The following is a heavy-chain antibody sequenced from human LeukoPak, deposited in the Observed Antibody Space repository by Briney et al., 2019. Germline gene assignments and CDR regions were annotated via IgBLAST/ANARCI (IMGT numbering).Heavy chain of an antibody. J-gene: IGHJ4*02. CDR1: GFTFSSYA. D-gene: IGHD1-26*01. CDR3: ARDIVGARAFDY. Sequence: GGSLRLSCAASGFTFSSYAMSWVRQAPGKGLEWVSAISGSGGSTYYADSVKGRFTISRDNAKNSLYLQMNSLRAEDTAVYYCARDIVGARAFDYWGQGTLVTVSS. V-gene: IGHV3-23*01. CDR2: ISGSGGST.